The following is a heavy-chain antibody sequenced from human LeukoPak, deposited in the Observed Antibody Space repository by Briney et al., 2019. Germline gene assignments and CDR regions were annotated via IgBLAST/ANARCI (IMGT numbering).Heavy chain of an antibody. CDR1: GYSFTSYG. V-gene: IGHV1-18*01. CDR2: ISTYDGNA. J-gene: IGHJ4*02. D-gene: IGHD3-10*01. Sequence: GASVKVSCKASGYSFTSYGFTWVRQAPGQGLEWMGWISTYDGNANYAQKLQGRVTMTTDTSTITAYMELRSLRSDDTAVYYCARAPSGFTYGPGDHWSQGTLVTVSS. CDR3: ARAPSGFTYGPGDH.